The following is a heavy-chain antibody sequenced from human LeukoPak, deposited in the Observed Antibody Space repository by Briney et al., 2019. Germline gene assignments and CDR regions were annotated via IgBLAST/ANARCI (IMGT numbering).Heavy chain of an antibody. CDR2: MNPNSGNT. V-gene: IGHV1-8*01. D-gene: IGHD5-18*01. CDR3: ARGGGYSYGLDY. J-gene: IGHJ4*02. Sequence: ASVKVSCKASGYTFTSYDINWVRQATGQGLEWMGWMNPNSGNTGYAQKFQGRVTMTRNTSISTAYLELSSLRSEDTAVYYCARGGGYSYGLDYWGQGTLVTVSS. CDR1: GYTFTSYD.